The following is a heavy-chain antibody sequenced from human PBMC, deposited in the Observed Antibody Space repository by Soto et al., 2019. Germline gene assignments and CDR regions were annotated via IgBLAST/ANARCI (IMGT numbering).Heavy chain of an antibody. J-gene: IGHJ3*02. CDR3: DRDRGGNAFDI. D-gene: IGHD3-16*01. V-gene: IGHV4-30-4*01. CDR2: IYYSGST. Sequence: SETLSLTCTVSGGSISSGDYYWSWIRQPPGKGLEWIGYIYYSGSTYYNPSLKSRVTISVDTSKNQFSLKLSSVTAADTAVYYCDRDRGGNAFDIWGQGTMVTVSS. CDR1: GGSISSGDYY.